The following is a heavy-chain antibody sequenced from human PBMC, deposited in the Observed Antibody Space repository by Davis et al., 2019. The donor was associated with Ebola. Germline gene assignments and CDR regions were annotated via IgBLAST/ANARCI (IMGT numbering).Heavy chain of an antibody. Sequence: GESLKISCAASGFTFSSYAMHWVRQAPGKGLEWVSVIYSGGSTYYADSVKGRFTISRDNSKNTLYLQMNSLRAEDTAVYYCARGGCSSTSCYSFDYWGQGTLVTVSS. CDR1: GFTFSSYA. J-gene: IGHJ4*02. D-gene: IGHD2-2*02. V-gene: IGHV3-66*02. CDR3: ARGGCSSTSCYSFDY. CDR2: IYSGGST.